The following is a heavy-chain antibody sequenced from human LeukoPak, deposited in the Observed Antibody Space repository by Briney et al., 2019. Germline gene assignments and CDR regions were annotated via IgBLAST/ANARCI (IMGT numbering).Heavy chain of an antibody. V-gene: IGHV1-18*04. D-gene: IGHD6-19*01. CDR1: GYTFTGYY. J-gene: IGHJ4*02. CDR2: SSAYNGNT. Sequence: ASVKVSCKVSGYTFTGYYIHWVRQAPGQGLEWMGWSSAYNGNTNYAQKLQGRVTMTTDTSTSTAYMELRSLRSDDTAVYYCARGGNSGWRTPNDDYWGQGTLVTVSS. CDR3: ARGGNSGWRTPNDDY.